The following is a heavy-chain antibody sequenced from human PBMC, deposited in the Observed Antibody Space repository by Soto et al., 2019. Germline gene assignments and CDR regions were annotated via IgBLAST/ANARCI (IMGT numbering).Heavy chain of an antibody. Sequence: QVQLVQSGAEVKKPGASVKVSCKASGYTFTSYGISWVRQAPGQGLEWMGWINPYNGNTKYAQKLQGRVTMTTDTATSTAYMELRSLRSDDTAVYYCARDLSYGGWFDPWGQGTLVTVSS. CDR3: ARDLSYGGWFDP. CDR1: GYTFTSYG. D-gene: IGHD4-17*01. J-gene: IGHJ5*02. V-gene: IGHV1-18*01. CDR2: INPYNGNT.